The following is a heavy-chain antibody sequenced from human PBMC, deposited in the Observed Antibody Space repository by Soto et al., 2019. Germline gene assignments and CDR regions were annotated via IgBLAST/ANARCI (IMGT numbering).Heavy chain of an antibody. Sequence: VRLQQWGAGLLKPSETLSLTCDVYGGSFSGYYWSWVRQPPGKGLEWIGEVSHSGSTKYNASLKNRVTISVDTSKDQCSLKLSSVTAADTAIYYCARDAGGLRLGELSLYGEKDSFDIWDEGALVTVSS. CDR2: VSHSGST. CDR3: ARDAGGLRLGELSLYGEKDSFDI. CDR1: GGSFSGYY. V-gene: IGHV4-34*01. D-gene: IGHD3-16*01. J-gene: IGHJ3*02.